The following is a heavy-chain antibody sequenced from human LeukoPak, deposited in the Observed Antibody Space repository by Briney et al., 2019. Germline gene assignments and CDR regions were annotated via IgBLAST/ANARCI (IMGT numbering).Heavy chain of an antibody. D-gene: IGHD4-23*01. CDR3: ARIYGGYYFDY. CDR2: ISGSGGST. J-gene: IGHJ4*02. CDR1: GFTFSSYA. V-gene: IGHV3-23*01. Sequence: GGSLRLSCAASGFTFSSYAMSWVRQAPGKGLEWVSAISGSGGSTYYADSVKGRFTISRDNSKNTLYLQMNGLRAEDTAVYYCARIYGGYYFDYWGQGTLVTVSS.